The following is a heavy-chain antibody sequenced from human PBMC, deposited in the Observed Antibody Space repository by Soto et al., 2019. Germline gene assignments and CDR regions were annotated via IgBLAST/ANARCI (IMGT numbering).Heavy chain of an antibody. V-gene: IGHV3-9*01. CDR1: GFTFDDYA. CDR3: VKDESINWYSGHFRH. Sequence: EVQLVESGGGVVHPGRSLRRSCAASGFTFDDYAMHWVRQVPGKGLAWVSGINWNSGSIGYGDSVKGRFAISRDNAKNSLHLQMNSLSAEDTAFYYCVKDESINWYSGHFRHWGQGTLVTVSS. D-gene: IGHD6-13*01. CDR2: INWNSGSI. J-gene: IGHJ1*01.